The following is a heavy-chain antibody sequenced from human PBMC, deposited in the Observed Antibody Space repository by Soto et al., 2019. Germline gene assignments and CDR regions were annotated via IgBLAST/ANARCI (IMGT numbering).Heavy chain of an antibody. J-gene: IGHJ4*02. D-gene: IGHD3-16*01. CDR2: INAGNGNT. V-gene: IGHV1-3*01. CDR1: GYTFTSYA. Sequence: QVQLVQPGAEVKKPGASVKVSCKASGYTFTSYAMHWVRQAPGQRLEWMGWINAGNGNTKYSQKFQGRVTITRDTSASTAYMELSSLRSEDTAVYYCARVIGGLYYFDYWGQGTLVTVSS. CDR3: ARVIGGLYYFDY.